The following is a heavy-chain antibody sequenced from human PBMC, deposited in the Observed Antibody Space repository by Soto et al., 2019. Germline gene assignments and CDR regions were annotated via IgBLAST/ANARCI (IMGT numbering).Heavy chain of an antibody. CDR1: GLTISGKKY. V-gene: IGHV3-53*01. Sequence: PGGSLRLSCAAFGLTISGKKYVAWVRQAPGKGLEWVSGLYDVDGSFYADSVRGRFTTSSDSSKTTVYLQMNDLRPDDTAVYYCARTPVLRFSGNFGMDVWGQGTTVTVSS. J-gene: IGHJ6*02. D-gene: IGHD3-3*01. CDR3: ARTPVLRFSGNFGMDV. CDR2: LYDVDGS.